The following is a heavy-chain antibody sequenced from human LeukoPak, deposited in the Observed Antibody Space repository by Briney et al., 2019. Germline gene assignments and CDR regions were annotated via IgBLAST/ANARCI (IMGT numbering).Heavy chain of an antibody. J-gene: IGHJ4*02. CDR2: IYYSGST. CDR3: ARELENGDTYANVPLGH. Sequence: SQTLSLTCTVSGGSISSGGYYWGWIRQPPGKGLEWIGSIYYSGSTYYNPSLKSRVTISVDTSKNQFSLKLSSVTAADTAVYFCARELENGDTYANVPLGHWGQGTLVTVSS. CDR1: GGSISSGGYY. V-gene: IGHV4-39*02. D-gene: IGHD2-8*01.